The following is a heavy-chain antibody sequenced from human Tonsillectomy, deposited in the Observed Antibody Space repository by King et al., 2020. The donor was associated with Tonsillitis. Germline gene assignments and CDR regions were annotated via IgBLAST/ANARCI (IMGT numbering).Heavy chain of an antibody. J-gene: IGHJ4*02. V-gene: IGHV3-48*01. CDR2: ISSSSSTI. CDR1: GFTFSSYS. CDR3: ARGIAVAGKGVSFDD. D-gene: IGHD6-19*01. Sequence: QLVQSGGGLVQPGGSLRLSCAASGFTFSSYSMNWVRQAPGKGLEWVSYISSSSSTIYYADSVKGRFTISRDNAKNSLYLQMKSLGGEGTAVYYCARGIAVAGKGVSFDDWGQGTLVTVSS.